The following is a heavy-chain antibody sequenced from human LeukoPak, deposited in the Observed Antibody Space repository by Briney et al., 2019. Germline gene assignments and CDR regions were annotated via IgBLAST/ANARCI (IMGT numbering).Heavy chain of an antibody. J-gene: IGHJ4*02. CDR2: IYYSGST. CDR1: GGSISSYY. V-gene: IGHV4-59*08. D-gene: IGHD5-12*01. Sequence: PSETLSLTCTVSGGSISSYYWSWIRQPRGKGLEWIGYIYYSGSTNYNPSLKSRVTISVDTSKNQFSLKLSSVTAADTAVYYCASSISGYDFDYWGQGTLVTVSS. CDR3: ASSISGYDFDY.